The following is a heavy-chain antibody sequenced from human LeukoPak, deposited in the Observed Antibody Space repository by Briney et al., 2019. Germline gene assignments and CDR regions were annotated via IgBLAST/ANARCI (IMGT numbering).Heavy chain of an antibody. CDR1: GGSISSSNW. J-gene: IGHJ4*02. CDR3: AREGIAARPFDY. V-gene: IGHV4-4*02. Sequence: SGTLSLTCAVSGGSISSSNWWSWVRQPPGKGLEWIGEIYHSGSTYYNPSLKSRVTISVDRSKNQFSLKLSSVTAADTAVYYCAREGIAARPFDYWGQGTLVTVSS. CDR2: IYHSGST. D-gene: IGHD6-6*01.